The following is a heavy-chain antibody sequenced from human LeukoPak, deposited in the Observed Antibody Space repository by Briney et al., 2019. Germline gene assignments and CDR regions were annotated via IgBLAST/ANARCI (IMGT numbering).Heavy chain of an antibody. D-gene: IGHD6-13*01. CDR3: ARSYSSSWHQAYYYYYGMDV. Sequence: GGSLRLSCAASGFTFSSYDMHWVRQATGKGLEWVPAIGTAGDTYYPGSVKGRFTISRETAKNSLYLQMNSLRAGDTAVYYCARSYSSSWHQAYYYYYGMDVWGQGTTVTVSS. V-gene: IGHV3-13*01. CDR1: GFTFSSYD. CDR2: IGTAGDT. J-gene: IGHJ6*02.